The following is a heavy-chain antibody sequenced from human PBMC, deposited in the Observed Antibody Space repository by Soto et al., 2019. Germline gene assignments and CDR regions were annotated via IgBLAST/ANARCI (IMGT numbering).Heavy chain of an antibody. D-gene: IGHD6-13*01. J-gene: IGHJ4*02. CDR2: INHSGST. V-gene: IGHV4-34*01. Sequence: SETLSLTCAVYCGSFSSYYWSWIRQPPGKGLEWIGEINHSGSTNYNPSLKSRVSISVDTSKNQLSLKLSSVTAADTAVYYCARREYSNSWHFDYWGQGTLVTVSS. CDR3: ARREYSNSWHFDY. CDR1: CGSFSSYY.